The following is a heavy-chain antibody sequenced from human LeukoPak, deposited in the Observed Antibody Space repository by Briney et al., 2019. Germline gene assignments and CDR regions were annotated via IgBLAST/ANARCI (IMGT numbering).Heavy chain of an antibody. CDR3: ARAGGLNIVGFYYYYYMDV. CDR1: GGTFSSYA. CDR2: IIPLFGTA. D-gene: IGHD1-26*01. J-gene: IGHJ6*03. Sequence: EASVKVSCEASGGTFSSYANSWVRQAPGQGLEWMGGIIPLFGTANYAQKFQGRVTITADESTSTAYMELSSLRSEDTAVYYCARAGGLNIVGFYYYYYMDVWGKGTTVTVSS. V-gene: IGHV1-69*01.